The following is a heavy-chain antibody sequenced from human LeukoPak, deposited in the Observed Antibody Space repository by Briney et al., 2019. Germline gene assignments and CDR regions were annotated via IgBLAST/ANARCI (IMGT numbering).Heavy chain of an antibody. V-gene: IGHV3-21*01. CDR2: ISSGKTYI. CDR1: GFIFSSFR. J-gene: IGHJ4*02. D-gene: IGHD6-19*01. CDR3: AGIGVAGQFDY. Sequence: GGSLRLSCAASGFIFSSFRMNWVGQAPGKGLEWVSYISSGKTYIYYADSVKDRFTISRDNAKSSLYLQMNSLRVEDTAVYYCAGIGVAGQFDYGGQGTLVTVSS.